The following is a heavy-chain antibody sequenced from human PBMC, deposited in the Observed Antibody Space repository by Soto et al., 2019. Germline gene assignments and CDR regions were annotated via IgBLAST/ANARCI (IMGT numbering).Heavy chain of an antibody. V-gene: IGHV1-24*01. Sequence: ASVKVSCKASGGTFSSYAISWVRQAPGQGLEWMGGFDPEDGETIYAQKFQGRVTMTEDTSTDTAYMELSSLRSEDTAVYYCATALWFGDESSYYFDYWGQGTLVTVSS. J-gene: IGHJ4*02. D-gene: IGHD3-10*01. CDR3: ATALWFGDESSYYFDY. CDR2: FDPEDGET. CDR1: GGTFSSYA.